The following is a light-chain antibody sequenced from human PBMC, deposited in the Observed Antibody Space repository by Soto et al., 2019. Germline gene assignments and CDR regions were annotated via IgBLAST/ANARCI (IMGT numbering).Light chain of an antibody. CDR1: GGSIASNH. CDR3: QSYDGNNVL. J-gene: IGLJ2*01. V-gene: IGLV6-57*04. Sequence: NFMLTQPHSVSESPGKTVTISCTRSGGSIASNHVQWYQQRPGSATTTVIYKDNQRPSGVPDRFSGSIDSSSNSASLTISGLKTEDEADYYCQSYDGNNVLFGGRTKVTVL. CDR2: KDN.